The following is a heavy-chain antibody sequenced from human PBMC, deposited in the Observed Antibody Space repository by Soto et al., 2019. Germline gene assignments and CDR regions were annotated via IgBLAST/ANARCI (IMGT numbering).Heavy chain of an antibody. CDR1: GYSFTSYW. Sequence: PGESLKLSCKGSGYSFTSYWISWVRQMPGKGLEWMGRIDPSDSYTNYSPSFQGHVTISADKSISTAYLQWSSLKASDTAMYYCARTLTVTYGMDVWGQGTTVTVSS. D-gene: IGHD4-4*01. CDR2: IDPSDSYT. J-gene: IGHJ6*02. CDR3: ARTLTVTYGMDV. V-gene: IGHV5-10-1*01.